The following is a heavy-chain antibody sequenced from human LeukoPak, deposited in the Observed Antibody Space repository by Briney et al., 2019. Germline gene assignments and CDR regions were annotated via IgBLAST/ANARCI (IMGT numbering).Heavy chain of an antibody. Sequence: PGRSLRLSCAASGFTFDDYAMHWVRQAPGKGLEWVSGISWNSGSIGYADSVKGRFTISRDNSKNTLYLQMNSLRAEDTAVYYCARDILGVGSGSPYRNYYYYMDVWGKGTTVTVSS. CDR1: GFTFDDYA. CDR2: ISWNSGSI. V-gene: IGHV3-9*01. D-gene: IGHD3-10*01. J-gene: IGHJ6*03. CDR3: ARDILGVGSGSPYRNYYYYMDV.